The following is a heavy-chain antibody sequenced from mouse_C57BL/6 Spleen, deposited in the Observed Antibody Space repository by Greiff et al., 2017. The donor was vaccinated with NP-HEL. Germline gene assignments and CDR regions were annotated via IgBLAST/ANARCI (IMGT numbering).Heavy chain of an antibody. CDR1: GYTFTDYN. Sequence: EVQLEQSGPELVKPGASVKMSCKASGYTFTDYNMHWVKQSHGKSLEWIGYINPNNGGTSYNQKFKGKATLTVNKSSSTAYMELRSLTSEDSAVYYCARYGYVPWFAYWGQGTLVTVSA. CDR2: INPNNGGT. CDR3: ARYGYVPWFAY. V-gene: IGHV1-22*01. D-gene: IGHD2-2*01. J-gene: IGHJ3*01.